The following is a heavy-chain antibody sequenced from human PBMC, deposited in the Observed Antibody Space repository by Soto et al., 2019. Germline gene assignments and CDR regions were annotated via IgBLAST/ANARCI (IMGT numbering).Heavy chain of an antibody. D-gene: IGHD3-10*01. CDR2: IAPATGHT. Sequence: QIQVLQSETEVRKPGASVSVSCKTSGYKFTDFGVTWVRQAPAQELEWMEWIAPATGHTTYAQKLQGRITMTEDTATATIFMELTSLRSDDTAVYYCARGLWGSGTYLIHWGQGTLVTVSS. CDR3: ARGLWGSGTYLIH. J-gene: IGHJ4*02. CDR1: GYKFTDFG. V-gene: IGHV1-18*01.